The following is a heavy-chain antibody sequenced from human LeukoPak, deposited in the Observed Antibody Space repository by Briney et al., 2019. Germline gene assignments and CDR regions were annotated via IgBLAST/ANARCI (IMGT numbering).Heavy chain of an antibody. CDR3: AKNAWYCLDY. D-gene: IGHD6-13*01. Sequence: SETLSLTCTVSSDSISNNIWWSWVRQPPGKGLEWVGEIFHSGSTNYNPSLKSRVTISLDKSKNQVALRVDSLTAADTAVYYCAKNAWYCLDYWGQGTLVTVSS. V-gene: IGHV4-4*02. J-gene: IGHJ4*02. CDR2: IFHSGST. CDR1: SDSISNNIW.